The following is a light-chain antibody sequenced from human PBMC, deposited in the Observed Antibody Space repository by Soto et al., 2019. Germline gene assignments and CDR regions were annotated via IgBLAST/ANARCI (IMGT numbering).Light chain of an antibody. CDR1: QSVSSSY. Sequence: EIVLTQSPGTLSLSPGERATLSCRASQSVSSSYLAWYQQKPGQAPRLLIYGASSRATGIPDRFNGSGSGQELTLTIRRLEPEDFAVYYCQQYGSSPLTFGGGTKVDIK. CDR3: QQYGSSPLT. CDR2: GAS. V-gene: IGKV3-20*01. J-gene: IGKJ4*01.